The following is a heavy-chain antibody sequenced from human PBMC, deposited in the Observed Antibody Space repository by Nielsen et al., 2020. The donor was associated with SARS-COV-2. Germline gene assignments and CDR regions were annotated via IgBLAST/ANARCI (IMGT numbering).Heavy chain of an antibody. D-gene: IGHD2-15*01. CDR3: ARVLVAATRAFDY. Sequence: GESLKISCAASGFTVSSNYMSWVRQAPGKGLEWVSVIYSGGSTYYADSVKGRFTISRDNAKNSLYLQMNSLRAEDTAVYYCARVLVAATRAFDYWGQGTLVTVSS. CDR1: GFTVSSNY. CDR2: IYSGGST. V-gene: IGHV3-53*01. J-gene: IGHJ4*02.